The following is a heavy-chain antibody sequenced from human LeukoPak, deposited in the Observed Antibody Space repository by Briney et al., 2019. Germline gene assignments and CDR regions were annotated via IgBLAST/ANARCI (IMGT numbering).Heavy chain of an antibody. CDR2: SHNGGAT. V-gene: IGHV3-23*01. CDR1: GFTFSSST. Sequence: GGSLRLSXAASGFTFSSSTMTWVCQAPGKGLEWVSVSHNGGATYYAGSVKGRFTVSRDNSKNTVYLQMDSLRGEDTALYYYTRDLYSDAPDYWGQGTLVTVSS. D-gene: IGHD5-12*01. CDR3: TRDLYSDAPDY. J-gene: IGHJ4*02.